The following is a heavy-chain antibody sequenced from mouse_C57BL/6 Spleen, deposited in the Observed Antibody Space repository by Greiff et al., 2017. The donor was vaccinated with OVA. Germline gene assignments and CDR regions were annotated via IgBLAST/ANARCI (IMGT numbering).Heavy chain of an antibody. CDR3: ARRSSGYDLDY. D-gene: IGHD3-2*02. V-gene: IGHV1-9*01. J-gene: IGHJ2*01. Sequence: QVQLQQSGAELMKPGASVKLSCKATGYTFTGYWIEWVKQRPGHGLEWIGEIFPGSGSTNYNEKFKGKATLTADTSSNTAYMQLSSLTTEDSAIYYCARRSSGYDLDYWGQGTTLTVSS. CDR1: GYTFTGYW. CDR2: IFPGSGST.